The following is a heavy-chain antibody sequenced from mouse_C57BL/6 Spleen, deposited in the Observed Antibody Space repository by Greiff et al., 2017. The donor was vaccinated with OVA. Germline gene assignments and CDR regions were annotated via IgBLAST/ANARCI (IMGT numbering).Heavy chain of an antibody. V-gene: IGHV14-2*01. CDR2: IDPEDGET. D-gene: IGHD1-1*01. CDR3: SRGTTVVATDFDY. J-gene: IGHJ2*01. Sequence: EVQLQESGAELVKPGASVKLSCTASGFNFKDYYMHWVKQRTEQGLEWIGRIDPEDGETKYAPKFQGKATITADTSSNTAYLQLSSLTSEDTAVYYCSRGTTVVATDFDYWGQGTTLTVSS. CDR1: GFNFKDYY.